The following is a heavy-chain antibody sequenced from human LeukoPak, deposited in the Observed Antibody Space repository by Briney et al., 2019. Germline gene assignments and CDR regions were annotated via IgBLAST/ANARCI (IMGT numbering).Heavy chain of an antibody. CDR1: GYTFTSYG. Sequence: ASVKVSCKASGYTFTSYGISWVRQAPGQGLEWMGWISAYNGNTNYAQKLQGRVTMTTDTSTSTAYMELRSLRSDDTAVYYCAKVPGGTEWELSDYWGQGTLVTVSS. J-gene: IGHJ4*02. CDR2: ISAYNGNT. V-gene: IGHV1-18*01. CDR3: AKVPGGTEWELSDY. D-gene: IGHD1-26*01.